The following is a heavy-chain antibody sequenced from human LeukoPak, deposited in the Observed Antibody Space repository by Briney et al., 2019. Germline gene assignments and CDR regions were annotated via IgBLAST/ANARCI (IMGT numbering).Heavy chain of an antibody. J-gene: IGHJ5*02. CDR1: GGSINSVSYY. Sequence: PSETLSLTCAVSGGSINSVSYYWNWIRQPAGKGPEWIGRIYTSGSTNYNPSLKSRVTISVDTSKNQFSLKLSSVTAADTAVYYCARFYGSGSYYYWFDPWGQGTLVTVSS. V-gene: IGHV4-61*02. CDR3: ARFYGSGSYYYWFDP. CDR2: IYTSGST. D-gene: IGHD3-10*01.